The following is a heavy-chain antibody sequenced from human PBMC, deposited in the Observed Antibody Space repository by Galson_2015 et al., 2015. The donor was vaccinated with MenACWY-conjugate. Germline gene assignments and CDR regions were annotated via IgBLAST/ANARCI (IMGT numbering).Heavy chain of an antibody. CDR2: ISSSSSYI. CDR1: GFTFSSYS. Sequence: SLRLSCAASGFTFSSYSMNWVRQAPGKGLEWVSSISSSSSYIYYADSVKGRFTISGDNAKNSLYLQMNSLRAEDTAVYYCARDIEAVAGTSGRGNYYYYGMDVWGQGTTVTVSS. J-gene: IGHJ6*02. V-gene: IGHV3-21*01. CDR3: ARDIEAVAGTSGRGNYYYYGMDV. D-gene: IGHD6-19*01.